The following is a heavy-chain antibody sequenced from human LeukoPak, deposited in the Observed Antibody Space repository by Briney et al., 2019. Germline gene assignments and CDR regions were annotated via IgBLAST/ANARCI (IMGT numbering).Heavy chain of an antibody. CDR2: IYYSGST. V-gene: IGHV4-39*01. Sequence: PSETLSLTCTVSGGSISSSSYYWGWIRQPPGKGLEWIGSIYYSGSTYYNPSLKSRVTISVDTSKTQFSLKLSSVTAADTAVYYCARQLTAVVRNWGQGTLVTVSS. J-gene: IGHJ4*02. D-gene: IGHD4-23*01. CDR3: ARQLTAVVRN. CDR1: GGSISSSSYY.